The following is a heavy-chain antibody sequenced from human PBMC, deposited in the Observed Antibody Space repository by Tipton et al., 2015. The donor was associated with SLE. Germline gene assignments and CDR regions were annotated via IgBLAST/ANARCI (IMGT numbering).Heavy chain of an antibody. J-gene: IGHJ4*02. D-gene: IGHD5-18*01. V-gene: IGHV4-34*01. CDR1: GGSFSGY. CDR2: INHSGVT. CDR3: ARHRGQSYGYLYIDY. Sequence: GLVKPSETLSLTCAVYGGSFSGYWSWIRQPPGRGLEWIGEINHSGVTDYNPSLGSRVTISMDTSKNQLSLELNSVTAADTAVFYCARHRGQSYGYLYIDYWGQGTLVTVSS.